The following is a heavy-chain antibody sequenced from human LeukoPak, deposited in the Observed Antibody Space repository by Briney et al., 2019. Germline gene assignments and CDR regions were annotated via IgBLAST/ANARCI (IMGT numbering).Heavy chain of an antibody. Sequence: GGSLRLSCAASGFTFSSYGMHWVRQAPSKGLEWVAVISYDGSNKYYADSVKGRFTISRDNSKNTLYLQMNSLRAEDTAVYYCAKWGMIRYGMDVWGQGTTVTVSS. V-gene: IGHV3-30*18. D-gene: IGHD3-22*01. CDR1: GFTFSSYG. CDR3: AKWGMIRYGMDV. CDR2: ISYDGSNK. J-gene: IGHJ6*02.